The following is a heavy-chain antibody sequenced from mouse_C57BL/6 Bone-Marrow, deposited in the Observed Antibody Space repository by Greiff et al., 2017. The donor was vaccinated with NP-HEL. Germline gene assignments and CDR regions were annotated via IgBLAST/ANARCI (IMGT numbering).Heavy chain of an antibody. CDR2: INPNNGGT. D-gene: IGHD1-1*01. J-gene: IGHJ2*01. Sequence: VQLQQSGPELVKPGASVKISCKASGYTFTDYYMNWVKQSHGKSLEWIGDINPNNGGTSYNQKFKGKATLTVDKSSSTAYMELRSLTSEDSAVYYCARCPFITTVVATNFDYWGQGTTLTVSS. CDR3: ARCPFITTVVATNFDY. CDR1: GYTFTDYY. V-gene: IGHV1-26*01.